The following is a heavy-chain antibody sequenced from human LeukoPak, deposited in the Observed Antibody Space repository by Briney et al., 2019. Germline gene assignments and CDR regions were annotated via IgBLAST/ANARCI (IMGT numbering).Heavy chain of an antibody. Sequence: GGSLRLSCAASGFTFSSYGMHWVRQAPGKGLEWVALIWYDGNNKYYADSVKGRFTISRDNSKNTLYLQLNSLRAEDTAVYYCAKVRGYYDSSGYQDYWGQGTLVTVSS. V-gene: IGHV3-33*06. J-gene: IGHJ4*02. D-gene: IGHD3-22*01. CDR2: IWYDGNNK. CDR3: AKVRGYYDSSGYQDY. CDR1: GFTFSSYG.